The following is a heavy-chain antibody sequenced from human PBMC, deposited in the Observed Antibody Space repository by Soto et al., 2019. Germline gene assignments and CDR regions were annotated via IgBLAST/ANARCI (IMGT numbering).Heavy chain of an antibody. CDR3: ARDLVVPALYYYYGMDV. D-gene: IGHD2-2*01. V-gene: IGHV1-18*01. CDR1: GYTFTSYG. J-gene: IGHJ6*02. CDR2: ISAYNGNT. Sequence: ASVKVSCKASGYTFTSYGISWVRQAPGQGLEWMGWISAYNGNTNYAQKLQGRVTMTTDTSTSTAYMELRSLRSDDTAVYYCARDLVVPALYYYYGMDVWGQGTTVTVSS.